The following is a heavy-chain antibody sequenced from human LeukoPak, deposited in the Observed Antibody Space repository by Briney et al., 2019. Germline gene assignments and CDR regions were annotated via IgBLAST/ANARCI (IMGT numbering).Heavy chain of an antibody. J-gene: IGHJ4*02. Sequence: SETLSLTCAVYGGSFSGYYWSWIRLPPGKGLEWIGEINHSGSTNYNPSLKSRVTISVDTSKNQFSLKLSSVTAADTAVYYCARGASDYYDSTSLAYWGQGTLVTVSS. D-gene: IGHD3-22*01. CDR3: ARGASDYYDSTSLAY. CDR1: GGSFSGYY. CDR2: INHSGST. V-gene: IGHV4-34*01.